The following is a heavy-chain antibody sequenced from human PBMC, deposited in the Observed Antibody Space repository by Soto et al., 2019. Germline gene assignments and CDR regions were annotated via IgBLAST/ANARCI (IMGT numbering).Heavy chain of an antibody. V-gene: IGHV3-15*07. J-gene: IGHJ4*02. CDR2: IKSRTDGGTT. CDR1: GFTFSNAC. Sequence: GGSLRLSCAASGFTFSNACMNWVRQAPGKGLEWVGRIKSRTDGGTTDYTAPVKGRFSISRDDSKNMLYLQMDSLRTEDTGVYYCTAKDSSPAHWGQGTMVTVSS. CDR3: TAKDSSPAH. D-gene: IGHD6-19*01.